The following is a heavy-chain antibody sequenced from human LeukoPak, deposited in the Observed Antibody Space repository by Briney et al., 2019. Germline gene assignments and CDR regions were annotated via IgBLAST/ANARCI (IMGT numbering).Heavy chain of an antibody. V-gene: IGHV4-34*01. D-gene: IGHD6-25*01. J-gene: IGHJ6*03. CDR2: INHSGST. Sequence: SETLSLTCAVYGGSFSGYYWSWIRQPPGKGLEWIGEINHSGSTNYNPSLKSRVTISVDTSKNQFSLKLSSVTAEDTAVYYCARDGTPNYSSGWVYMDVWGEGTTVTISS. CDR3: ARDGTPNYSSGWVYMDV. CDR1: GGSFSGYY.